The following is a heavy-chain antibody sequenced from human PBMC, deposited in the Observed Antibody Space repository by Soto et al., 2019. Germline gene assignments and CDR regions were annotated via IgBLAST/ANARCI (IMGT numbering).Heavy chain of an antibody. J-gene: IGHJ6*02. CDR1: GFNFSRFW. D-gene: IGHD2-2*01. CDR3: ARDLSSCSSARCYSFYYGVDV. V-gene: IGHV3-74*01. CDR2: INSDGSRT. Sequence: GSLRLSCTASGFNFSRFWTHWVRQVPGRGLVWVSHINSDGSRTSYADSVKGRFTISRDNAKNTLYLQMNSLRAEDTAVYYCARDLSSCSSARCYSFYYGVDVWGQGTTVTVS.